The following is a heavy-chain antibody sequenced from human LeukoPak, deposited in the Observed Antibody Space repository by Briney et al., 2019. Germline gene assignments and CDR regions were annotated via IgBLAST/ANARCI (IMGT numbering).Heavy chain of an antibody. D-gene: IGHD4-17*01. CDR1: GFTFSSYW. V-gene: IGHV3-23*01. CDR2: INGRGDST. J-gene: IGHJ4*02. Sequence: GGPLRLSCAASGFTFSSYWMHWVRQAPGKGLEWVSAINGRGDSTFNADSVKGQFTISRDNSKSTVYLQMNSLRADDTAVYYCAKERQTGDYFTSDFWGQGTLVTVSS. CDR3: AKERQTGDYFTSDF.